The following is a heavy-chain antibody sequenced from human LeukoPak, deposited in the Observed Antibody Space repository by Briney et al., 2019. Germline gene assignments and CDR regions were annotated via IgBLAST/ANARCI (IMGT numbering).Heavy chain of an antibody. J-gene: IGHJ4*02. CDR2: INPNTGAT. CDR1: GYTFTGYY. CDR3: ARDRVGSGWPRPYYFEN. D-gene: IGHD6-19*01. V-gene: IGHV1-2*02. Sequence: ASVKVSCKPSGYTFTGYYLHWVRQASGQGLEWMGWINPNTGATISAQKFQGRVTMTRDTSINTAYMELSRLTSDDTAVYYCARDRVGSGWPRPYYFENWGQGTLVTVSS.